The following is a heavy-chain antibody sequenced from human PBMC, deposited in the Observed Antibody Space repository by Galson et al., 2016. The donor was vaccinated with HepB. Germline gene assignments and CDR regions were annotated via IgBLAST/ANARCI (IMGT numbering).Heavy chain of an antibody. Sequence: SVKVSCKASGGTLNNYAVTWVRQAPGQGLEWMGGIIPMFGTANYSQKIQGRVTMTADKSAHTAYMELSSLTSEDTAVYFCARGLLSGFGDFRDYYYYGMGVWGQGTTVTVSS. CDR3: ARGLLSGFGDFRDYYYYGMGV. V-gene: IGHV1-69*06. J-gene: IGHJ6*02. D-gene: IGHD3-10*01. CDR1: GGTLNNYA. CDR2: IIPMFGTA.